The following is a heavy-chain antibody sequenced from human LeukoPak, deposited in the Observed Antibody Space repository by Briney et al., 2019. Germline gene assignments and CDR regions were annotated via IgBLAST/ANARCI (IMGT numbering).Heavy chain of an antibody. CDR2: IYTSGST. J-gene: IGHJ4*02. CDR1: GGSISSGSYY. CDR3: ARGSKRRGIVGARFDY. V-gene: IGHV4-61*02. Sequence: PSETLSLTCTVSGGSISSGSYYWSWIRQPAGKGLEWIGRIYTSGSTNYNPSLKSRVTISVDTSKNQFSLKLSSVTAADTAVYYCARGSKRRGIVGARFDYWGQGTLVTVSS. D-gene: IGHD1-26*01.